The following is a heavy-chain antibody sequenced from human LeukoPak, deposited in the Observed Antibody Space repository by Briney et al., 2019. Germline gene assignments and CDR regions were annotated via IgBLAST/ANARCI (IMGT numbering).Heavy chain of an antibody. J-gene: IGHJ2*01. D-gene: IGHD3-22*01. CDR2: INSTNEKT. Sequence: GASVKVSCKASGYSFRNYGMHWVRQAPGQRLEWMGWINSTNEKTKYSEKFQGRVTISRDTGASTVYMELSSVRSEDTAVYYCARDHRTESDGYYFVNELWYFDLWGRGTLVTVSS. CDR3: ARDHRTESDGYYFVNELWYFDL. V-gene: IGHV1-3*01. CDR1: GYSFRNYG.